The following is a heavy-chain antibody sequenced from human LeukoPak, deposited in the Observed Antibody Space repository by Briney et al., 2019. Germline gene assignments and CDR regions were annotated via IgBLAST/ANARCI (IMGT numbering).Heavy chain of an antibody. CDR1: GFTCSGYA. V-gene: IGHV3-23*01. D-gene: IGHD6-13*01. Sequence: GGSLTRYSAAYGFTCSGYAMSWLRQAPGKGLEGVSAISGSGGSTYYADSVKGRFTISRDNSKNTLYLQMNSLRAEDTAVYYCAKSLGSSSWYADYWGQGTLVTVSS. CDR3: AKSLGSSSWYADY. CDR2: ISGSGGST. J-gene: IGHJ4*02.